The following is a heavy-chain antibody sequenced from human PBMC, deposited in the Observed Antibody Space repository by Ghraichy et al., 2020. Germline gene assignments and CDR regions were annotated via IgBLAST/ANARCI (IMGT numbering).Heavy chain of an antibody. D-gene: IGHD1-14*01. V-gene: IGHV3-15*01. CDR2: IKNKGDGGTT. CDR3: TTGNLCSYPWDCH. Sequence: GGSLRLSCDASGFTFSNSWMHWVRQAPGKGLEWVGRIKNKGDGGTTDYAAPVKGRFTISRDDSKNTLSLQMNSLKTEDTAVYYCTTGNLCSYPWDCHWGLGTLVTVSP. CDR1: GFTFSNSW. J-gene: IGHJ4*02.